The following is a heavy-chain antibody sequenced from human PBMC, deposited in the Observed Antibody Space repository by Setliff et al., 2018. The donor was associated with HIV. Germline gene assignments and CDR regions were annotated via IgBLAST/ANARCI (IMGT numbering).Heavy chain of an antibody. CDR1: GYMFTDYY. CDR3: ALMETSKNS. Sequence: ASVKVSCKASGYMFTDYYIHWVRQAPGQGLEWMGWINPNSDVANYAQKFQGRVIMTRDTSISTAYMELTGLTSDDTAIYYCALMETSKNSWGQGTPVTVSS. J-gene: IGHJ4*02. V-gene: IGHV1-2*02. CDR2: INPNSDVA. D-gene: IGHD2-8*01.